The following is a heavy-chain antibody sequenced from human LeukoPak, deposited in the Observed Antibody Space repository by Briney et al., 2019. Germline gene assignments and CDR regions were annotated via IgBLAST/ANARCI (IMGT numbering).Heavy chain of an antibody. D-gene: IGHD3-3*01. J-gene: IGHJ3*02. CDR2: IRGSGGGT. Sequence: GGSLRLSCAASGFTFSTYAMSWVRQAPGKGLEWVSAIRGSGGGTYYADSVKGRFTVSRDNAKNTLYLQMNGLRAEDTAVYYCARVMSAYYVVLDIWGQGTMVTVSS. CDR3: ARVMSAYYVVLDI. CDR1: GFTFSTYA. V-gene: IGHV3-23*01.